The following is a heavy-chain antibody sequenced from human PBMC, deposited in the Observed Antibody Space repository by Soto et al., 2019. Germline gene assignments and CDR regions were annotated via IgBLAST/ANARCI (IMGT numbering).Heavy chain of an antibody. Sequence: EVQLVESGGGLVQPGGSLRLSCAASGFSFSTYSMNWVRQAPGKGLELVSYISSRSSTIYYIDSVKGRFTISRDNAKSSLYLQMNSLRDEDTAVYYCARGGSSSDNGMDVWGQGATVTVSS. V-gene: IGHV3-48*02. D-gene: IGHD6-6*01. CDR1: GFSFSTYS. J-gene: IGHJ6*02. CDR2: ISSRSSTI. CDR3: ARGGSSSDNGMDV.